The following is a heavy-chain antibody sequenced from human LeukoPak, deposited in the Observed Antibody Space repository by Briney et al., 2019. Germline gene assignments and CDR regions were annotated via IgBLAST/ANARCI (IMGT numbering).Heavy chain of an antibody. Sequence: SETLSLTCTVSGVSISSSSYYWGWIRQPPGKGLEWIGNIYYVGSTYYNPSLKSRVTISVDTSKKQSSLKLSSVTAADTAVYYCATSSDYYDPFDYWGQGTLVTVSS. J-gene: IGHJ4*02. CDR2: IYYVGST. D-gene: IGHD3-22*01. V-gene: IGHV4-39*01. CDR1: GVSISSSSYY. CDR3: ATSSDYYDPFDY.